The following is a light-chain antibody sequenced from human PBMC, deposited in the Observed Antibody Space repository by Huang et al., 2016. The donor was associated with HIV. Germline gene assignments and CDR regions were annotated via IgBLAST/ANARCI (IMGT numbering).Light chain of an antibody. CDR3: QQYSSSPWT. CDR2: GSS. V-gene: IGKV3-20*01. J-gene: IGKJ3*01. CDR1: HHVSNDY. Sequence: EIVLTQSPDTLSLSPGERGALSCRASHHVSNDYLAWYQHKSGQSPRLLMYGSSGRATGTPARVSGSGSGTDFSLTIDTVEPEDFALYYCQQYSSSPWTFGPGSKLEIK.